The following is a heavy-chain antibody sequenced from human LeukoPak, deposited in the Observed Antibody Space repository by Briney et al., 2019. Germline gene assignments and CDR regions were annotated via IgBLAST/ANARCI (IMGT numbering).Heavy chain of an antibody. CDR1: GVSFSGYY. Sequence: PSETLSLTCAVYGVSFSGYYWSWIRQPPGKGLEWIGYIYYSGSTNYNPSLKSRVTISVDTSKNQFSLKLSSVTAADTAVYYCARGRYYYDSSGYYLYYYGMDVWGQGTTVTVSS. J-gene: IGHJ6*02. V-gene: IGHV4-59*01. CDR2: IYYSGST. D-gene: IGHD3-22*01. CDR3: ARGRYYYDSSGYYLYYYGMDV.